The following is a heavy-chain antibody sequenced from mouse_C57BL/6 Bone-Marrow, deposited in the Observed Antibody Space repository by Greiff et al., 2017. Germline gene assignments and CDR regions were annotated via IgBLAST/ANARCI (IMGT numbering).Heavy chain of an antibody. CDR1: GFTFSDSY. CDR3: ARDRGDYDYDIFAY. V-gene: IGHV5-16*01. Sequence: EVQLMESEGGLVQPGSSMKLSCTASGFTFSDSYMAWVRQVPEKGLEWVANINYDGSSTYYLDSLQSRFIISRDNAKNILYLQMSSLKSEDTATYDSARDRGDYDYDIFAYWGQGTLVTVSA. D-gene: IGHD2-4*01. CDR2: INYDGSST. J-gene: IGHJ3*01.